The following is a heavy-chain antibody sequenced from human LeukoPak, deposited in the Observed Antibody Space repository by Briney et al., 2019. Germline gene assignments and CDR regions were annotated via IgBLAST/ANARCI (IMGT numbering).Heavy chain of an antibody. CDR1: GFTFRSYE. V-gene: IGHV3-48*03. Sequence: GGSLRLSCAASGFTFRSYEMNWVRQAPGKGLEGVSYISSSGSTIYYADSVKGRFTISRDNAKNSLYLQMNSLRAEDTAVYYCARIAVAGSYYMDVWGKGNTVTISS. CDR3: ARIAVAGSYYMDV. CDR2: ISSSGSTI. J-gene: IGHJ6*03. D-gene: IGHD6-19*01.